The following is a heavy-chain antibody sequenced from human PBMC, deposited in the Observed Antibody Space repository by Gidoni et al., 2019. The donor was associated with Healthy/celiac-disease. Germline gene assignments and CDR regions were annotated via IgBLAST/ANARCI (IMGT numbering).Heavy chain of an antibody. Sequence: EVQLLESGGGLVQPGGSVRLSCPASVFTSRSYAMSWVRQAPGTVLEWVSAISGSGGSTYYADSVKGRFTISGDNSKNTLYLQMNSLRAEDTAVYYCAKAHAYYYDSSFIDYWGQGTLVTVSS. CDR1: VFTSRSYA. J-gene: IGHJ4*02. V-gene: IGHV3-23*01. CDR2: ISGSGGST. CDR3: AKAHAYYYDSSFIDY. D-gene: IGHD3-22*01.